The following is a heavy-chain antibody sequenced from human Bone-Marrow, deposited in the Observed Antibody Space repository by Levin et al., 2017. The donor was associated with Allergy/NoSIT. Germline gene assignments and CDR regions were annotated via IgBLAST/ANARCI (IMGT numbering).Heavy chain of an antibody. Sequence: ETLSLTCAASGFTVSSYAMSWVRQAPGKGLEWVSAISGSGGSTYYADSVKGRFTISRDNSKNTLYLQMNSLRAEDTAVYYCAKGKRHGRDGYNYDGGHNYYYYGMDVWGQGTTVTVSS. J-gene: IGHJ6*02. D-gene: IGHD5-24*01. CDR3: AKGKRHGRDGYNYDGGHNYYYYGMDV. V-gene: IGHV3-23*01. CDR1: GFTVSSYA. CDR2: ISGSGGST.